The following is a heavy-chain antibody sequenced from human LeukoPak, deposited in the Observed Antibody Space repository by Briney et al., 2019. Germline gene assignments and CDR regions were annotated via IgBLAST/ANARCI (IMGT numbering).Heavy chain of an antibody. J-gene: IGHJ4*02. Sequence: GESLKISCKGSGYSFTSYWIGWVRQMPGKGLEWMGIIYPGDSDTRYSPSFQGQVTISADKSISTAYLQWSSLKASDTAMYYCARRADILTGYQMAYFDYWGQGTLVTVPS. CDR3: ARRADILTGYQMAYFDY. CDR2: IYPGDSDT. V-gene: IGHV5-51*01. CDR1: GYSFTSYW. D-gene: IGHD3-9*01.